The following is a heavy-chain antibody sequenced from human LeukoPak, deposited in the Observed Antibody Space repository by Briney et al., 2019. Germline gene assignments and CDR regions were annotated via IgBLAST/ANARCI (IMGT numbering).Heavy chain of an antibody. V-gene: IGHV1-8*01. D-gene: IGHD6-13*01. Sequence: GAPVKVSCKASGYTFTRYDINWVRQATGQGLEWMGWMNPNSGNTGYAQKFQGRVTMTRNTSISTAYMELSSLRSEDTAVYYCAREGVAAAGTGNWFDPWGQGTLVTVSS. J-gene: IGHJ5*02. CDR3: AREGVAAAGTGNWFDP. CDR2: MNPNSGNT. CDR1: GYTFTRYD.